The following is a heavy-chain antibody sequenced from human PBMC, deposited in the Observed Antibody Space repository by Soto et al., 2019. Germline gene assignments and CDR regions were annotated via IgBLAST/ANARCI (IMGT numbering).Heavy chain of an antibody. CDR3: ARGRSCSGCSCFSAEDDAFDI. J-gene: IGHJ3*02. CDR2: IWYDGSNK. V-gene: IGHV3-33*01. CDR1: GFTFSSYG. D-gene: IGHD2-15*01. Sequence: QVQLVESGGGVVQPGRSLRLSCAASGFTFSSYGMHWVRQAPGKGLEWVAGIWYDGSNKYYADSVKGRFTISRDNSKSTPYLQMNRMSAEDMAVYYCARGRSCSGCSCFSAEDDAFDIWGQGTMVTVSS.